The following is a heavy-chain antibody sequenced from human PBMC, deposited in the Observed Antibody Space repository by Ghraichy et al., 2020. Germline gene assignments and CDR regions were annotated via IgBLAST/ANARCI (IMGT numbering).Heavy chain of an antibody. Sequence: GGSLRLSCVASGFSFNRYWMSWVRQAPGKGLEWVANIKYDGSQKYDLDSVKGRFIISRDNAKNSLYLQMNRLRAADTAMYYCVRVAWGGRYYCEYWGQGGLFTVSS. J-gene: IGHJ4*02. CDR3: VRVAWGGRYYCEY. CDR1: GFSFNRYW. D-gene: IGHD3-16*01. CDR2: IKYDGSQK. V-gene: IGHV3-7*03.